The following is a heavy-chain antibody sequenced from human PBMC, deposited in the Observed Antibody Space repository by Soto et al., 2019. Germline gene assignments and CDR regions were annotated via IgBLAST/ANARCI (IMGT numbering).Heavy chain of an antibody. CDR1: GGSISAYY. D-gene: IGHD3-10*02. CDR2: IYHSGST. J-gene: IGHJ4*02. V-gene: IGHV4-59*01. Sequence: SETLSLTCTVSGGSISAYYWSWIRQPPGKGLEWIGHIYHSGSTDYNPSLKSRLTISLDTSKNEFSLKLTSVTAADTAVFFFAKTQFYYVGGIFYHYFDYGGQGTLVPVSS. CDR3: AKTQFYYVGGIFYHYFDY.